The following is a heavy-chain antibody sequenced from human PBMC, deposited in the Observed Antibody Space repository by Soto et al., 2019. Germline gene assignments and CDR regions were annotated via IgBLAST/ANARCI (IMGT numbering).Heavy chain of an antibody. J-gene: IGHJ4*02. CDR3: ARLDYDSSRYFDY. Sequence: SETLSLTCTVSGGSISSRIYYWGWIRQPPGKGLDWIGSIYYSGSTYYNPSLKSRVTIFVDTSKNQFSLKLTSVTAADTAVHFCARLDYDSSRYFDYWGQGTLVTVSS. CDR1: GGSISSRIYY. CDR2: IYYSGST. V-gene: IGHV4-39*01. D-gene: IGHD3-22*01.